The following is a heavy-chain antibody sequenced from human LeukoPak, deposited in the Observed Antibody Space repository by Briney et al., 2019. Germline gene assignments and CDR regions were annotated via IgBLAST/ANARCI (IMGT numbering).Heavy chain of an antibody. D-gene: IGHD3-3*01. CDR3: ARDSTSYYDFWSGYCFDY. J-gene: IGHJ4*02. V-gene: IGHV3-21*01. Sequence: PGGSLRLSCAASGFTFSSYSMNWVRQAPGKGLEWVSSISSSSSYMYYADPVKGRFTISRDNAKNSLYLQMNSLRAEDTAVYYCARDSTSYYDFWSGYCFDYWGQGTLVTVSS. CDR1: GFTFSSYS. CDR2: ISSSSSYM.